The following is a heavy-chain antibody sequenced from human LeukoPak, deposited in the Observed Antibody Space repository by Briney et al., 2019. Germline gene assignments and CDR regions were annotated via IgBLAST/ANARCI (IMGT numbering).Heavy chain of an antibody. V-gene: IGHV1-2*02. CDR3: ARDETYITGTTNQYYYYYMDV. D-gene: IGHD1-7*01. CDR1: GYTFTGYY. Sequence: GASVKVSCKASGYTFTGYYMHWVRQAPGQGLEWMGWINPNSGGTNYAQKFQGRVTMTRDTSISTAYMELSRLRSDDTAMYYCARDETYITGTTNQYYYYYMDVWGKGTTVTVSS. CDR2: INPNSGGT. J-gene: IGHJ6*03.